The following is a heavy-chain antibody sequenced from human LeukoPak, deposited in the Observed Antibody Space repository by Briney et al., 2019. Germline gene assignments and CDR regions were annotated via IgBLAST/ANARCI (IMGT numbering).Heavy chain of an antibody. Sequence: GGSLRLSCAASGFTFNSYAMHWVRQAPGKGLEWVSIIYSGGTTYYADSVKGRFTISRDKSKNTLYLQMNSLRAEDTAVYYCASPISGQSFDIWGQGTMVTVSS. V-gene: IGHV3-NL1*01. CDR1: GFTFNSYA. D-gene: IGHD5-12*01. CDR3: ASPISGQSFDI. CDR2: IYSGGTT. J-gene: IGHJ3*02.